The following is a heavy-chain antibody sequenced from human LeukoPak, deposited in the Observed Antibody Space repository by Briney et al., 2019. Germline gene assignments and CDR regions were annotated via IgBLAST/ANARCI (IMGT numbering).Heavy chain of an antibody. CDR3: ARGLGYCSSTSCSPLDY. V-gene: IGHV3-30*03. CDR2: ISYDGSNK. Sequence: PGGSLRLSCAASGFPFSSYGMHWVRQAPGKGLEWVAVISYDGSNKYYADSVKGRFTISRDNSKNTLYLQMNSLRAEDTAVYYCARGLGYCSSTSCSPLDYWGQGTLVTVSS. CDR1: GFPFSSYG. D-gene: IGHD2-2*01. J-gene: IGHJ4*02.